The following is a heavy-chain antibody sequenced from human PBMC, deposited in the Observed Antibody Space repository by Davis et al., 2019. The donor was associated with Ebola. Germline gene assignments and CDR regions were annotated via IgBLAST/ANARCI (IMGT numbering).Heavy chain of an antibody. CDR3: ARDSSSGWYWYFDL. D-gene: IGHD6-19*01. V-gene: IGHV3-21*01. CDR1: GFTFSSYS. Sequence: PGGSLRLSCAASGFTFSSYSMNWVRQAPGKGLEWVSSISSSSSYIYYADSVKGRFTISRDNAKNSLYLQMNSLRAEDTAVYYCARDSSSGWYWYFDLWGRGTLVTVSS. CDR2: ISSSSSYI. J-gene: IGHJ2*01.